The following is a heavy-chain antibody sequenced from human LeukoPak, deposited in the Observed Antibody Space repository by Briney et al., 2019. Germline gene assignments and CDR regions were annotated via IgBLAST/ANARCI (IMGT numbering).Heavy chain of an antibody. CDR1: GGSISSYY. Sequence: SETLSLTCTVSGGSISSYYWSWIRQPAGKDLEWIGRIYTSGSTNYNPSLKSRVTMSVDTSKNQFSLKLSSVTAADTAVYYCARVRGCSSTSCHGWFDPWGQGTLVTVSS. CDR3: ARVRGCSSTSCHGWFDP. J-gene: IGHJ5*02. V-gene: IGHV4-4*07. CDR2: IYTSGST. D-gene: IGHD2-2*01.